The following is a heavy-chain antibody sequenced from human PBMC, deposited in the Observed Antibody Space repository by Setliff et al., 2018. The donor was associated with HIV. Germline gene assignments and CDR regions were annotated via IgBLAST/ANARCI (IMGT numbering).Heavy chain of an antibody. CDR2: ISYSGST. CDR3: ARFCSGGSCPDY. D-gene: IGHD2-15*01. V-gene: IGHV4-39*01. J-gene: IGHJ4*02. Sequence: SETLSLTCTVSGGSINSSSYYWGWIRQPPGKGLDWIGSISYSGSTYYNPSLKSRVTISVDTSKNQFSLKLSSVTAADTAVYYCARFCSGGSCPDYWGQGTLVTVSS. CDR1: GGSINSSSYY.